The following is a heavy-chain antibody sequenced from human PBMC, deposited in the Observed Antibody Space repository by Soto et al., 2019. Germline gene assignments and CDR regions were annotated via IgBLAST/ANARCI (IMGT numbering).Heavy chain of an antibody. J-gene: IGHJ5*02. CDR2: IYHSGST. Sequence: SETLSLTCAVSGGSISSGGYSWSWIRQPPGKGLEWIGYIYHSGSTYYNPSLKSRVTISVDRSKNQFSLKLSSVTAADTAVYYCARGSSRGLRFFDVDQVEWFDPWGQGTLVTVSS. D-gene: IGHD3-3*01. V-gene: IGHV4-30-2*01. CDR1: GGSISSGGYS. CDR3: ARGSSRGLRFFDVDQVEWFDP.